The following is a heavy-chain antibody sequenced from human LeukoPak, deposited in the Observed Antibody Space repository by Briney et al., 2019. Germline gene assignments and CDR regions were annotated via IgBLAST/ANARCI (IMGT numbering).Heavy chain of an antibody. CDR1: GYTFTSYG. D-gene: IGHD2-21*01. CDR3: ARDDDPLVVTEENWFDP. CDR2: ISAYNGNT. J-gene: IGHJ5*02. V-gene: IGHV1-18*01. Sequence: ASVKVSCKASGYTFTSYGISWVRQAPGQGLEWMGWISAYNGNTNYAQKPQGRVTMTTDTSTSTAYMELRSLRSDDTAVYYCARDDDPLVVTEENWFDPWGQGTLVTVSS.